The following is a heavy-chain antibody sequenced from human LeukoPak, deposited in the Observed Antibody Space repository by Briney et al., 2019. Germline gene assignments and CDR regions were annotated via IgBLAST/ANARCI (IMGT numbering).Heavy chain of an antibody. CDR2: IYHSGST. D-gene: IGHD3-10*01. CDR1: GGSISSSNW. CDR3: ARGTSLLWFGELLNAFDI. V-gene: IGHV4-4*02. Sequence: SGTLSLTCAVSGGSISSSNWWSWVRQPPGKGLEWIGEIYHSGSTNYNPSLKSRVTISVDKSKNQFSLKLSSVTAADTAVYYCARGTSLLWFGELLNAFDIWGQGTMVTVSS. J-gene: IGHJ3*02.